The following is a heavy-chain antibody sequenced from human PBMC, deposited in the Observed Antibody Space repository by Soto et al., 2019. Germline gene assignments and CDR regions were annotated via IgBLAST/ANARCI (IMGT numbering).Heavy chain of an antibody. J-gene: IGHJ5*02. CDR1: GGTFSSYA. Sequence: QVQLVQSGAEVKKPGSSVKVSCKASGGTFSSYAISWVRQAPGQGLEWMGGIIPIFGTANYAQKFQGRVTITADESKSTAYMELSSLRSEDTAVYYCARDQRGDSSGWYAWWFDPWGQGTLVTVSS. CDR2: IIPIFGTA. D-gene: IGHD6-19*01. V-gene: IGHV1-69*01. CDR3: ARDQRGDSSGWYAWWFDP.